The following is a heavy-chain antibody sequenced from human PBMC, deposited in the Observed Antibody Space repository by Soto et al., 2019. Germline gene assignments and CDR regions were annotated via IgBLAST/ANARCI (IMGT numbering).Heavy chain of an antibody. CDR2: LFYGGST. J-gene: IGHJ4*02. D-gene: IGHD4-17*01. Sequence: PSETLSLTCTVSGGSTRSPSYNWGWVRQPPGKGPEWIGSLFYGGSTHYNPSLKSRLAISVDTARSQVSLNLTSVTAADTAVYYCATVASTHFDSWGQGTLVTVSS. CDR3: ATVASTHFDS. V-gene: IGHV4-39*01. CDR1: GGSTRSPSYN.